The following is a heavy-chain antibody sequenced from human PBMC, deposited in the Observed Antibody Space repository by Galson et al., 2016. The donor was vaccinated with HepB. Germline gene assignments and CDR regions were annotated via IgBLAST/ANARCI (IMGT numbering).Heavy chain of an antibody. V-gene: IGHV3-74*01. Sequence: SLRLSCAASGFTFSNYWMHWVRQAPGKGLVWVSRIYRDGSRTDYADSVRCRFTISRDNAKNTVYLQMNSLRAEDTAVYYCASELAAGYWGQGMLVTVSS. CDR2: IYRDGSRT. J-gene: IGHJ4*02. CDR1: GFTFSNYW. D-gene: IGHD5-24*01. CDR3: ASELAAGY.